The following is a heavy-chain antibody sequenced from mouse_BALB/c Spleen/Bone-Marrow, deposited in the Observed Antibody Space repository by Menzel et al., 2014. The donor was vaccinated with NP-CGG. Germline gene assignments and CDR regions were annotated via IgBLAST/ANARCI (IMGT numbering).Heavy chain of an antibody. Sequence: ESGPGLVKPSQSLSLPCTVTGYSITSDYAWNWIRQFPGNKLEWMGSISYSGGTDYNPTLKSRFSITRDTSKNQFFLQLNSVTAEDTATYYCARKFYYFDYWGHGTTLTVSS. CDR3: ARKFYYFDY. CDR1: GYSITSDYA. J-gene: IGHJ2*01. V-gene: IGHV3-2*02. CDR2: ISYSGGT.